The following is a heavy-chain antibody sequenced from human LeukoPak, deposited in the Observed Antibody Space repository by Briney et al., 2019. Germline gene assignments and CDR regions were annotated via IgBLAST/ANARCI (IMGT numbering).Heavy chain of an antibody. CDR1: GGSFSGYY. V-gene: IGHV4-34*01. D-gene: IGHD3-22*01. J-gene: IGHJ1*01. CDR3: ARRAYYDSSGYLPMGYFQH. Sequence: SETLSLTCAVYGGSFSGYYWSWIRQPPGKGLEWIGEINHSGSTNYNPSLKSRVTISVDTSKNQFSLKLSSVTAADTAVYYCARRAYYDSSGYLPMGYFQHWGQGTLVTVSS. CDR2: INHSGST.